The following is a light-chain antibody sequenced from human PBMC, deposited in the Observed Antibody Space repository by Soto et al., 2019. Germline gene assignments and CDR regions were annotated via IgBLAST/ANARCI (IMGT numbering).Light chain of an antibody. CDR3: QEYNKYSRGT. V-gene: IGKV1-5*03. CDR1: QSISTL. J-gene: IGKJ1*01. Sequence: DIQMTQSPATLSSSVGDRVTITCRASQSISTLLAWYQQKPGKAPKLLIYKASSSESGVPSRFSGSGSGTEFTLTINSLQSDDFATYYCQEYNKYSRGTFGQGTKVDI. CDR2: KAS.